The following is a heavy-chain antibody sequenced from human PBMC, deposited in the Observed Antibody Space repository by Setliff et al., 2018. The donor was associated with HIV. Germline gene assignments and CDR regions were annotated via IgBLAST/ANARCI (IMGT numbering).Heavy chain of an antibody. CDR3: AREGSPIYYFDY. CDR2: INVNSGGT. CDR1: GYLFTGYY. V-gene: IGHV1-2*02. D-gene: IGHD3-10*01. J-gene: IGHJ4*02. Sequence: ASVKVSCKASGYLFTGYYMHWMRQAPGQGLEWMGWINVNSGGTKYAQKFQGRVTMTRDTSISTAYMEVSSLRSDDTAVYYCAREGSPIYYFDYWSQGTLVTVSS.